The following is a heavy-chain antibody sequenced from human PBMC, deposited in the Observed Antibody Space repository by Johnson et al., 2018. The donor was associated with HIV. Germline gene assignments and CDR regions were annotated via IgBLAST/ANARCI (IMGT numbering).Heavy chain of an antibody. D-gene: IGHD3-3*01. J-gene: IGHJ3*02. V-gene: IGHV3-66*01. CDR3: ARLVTIFGVVKGAFDI. CDR1: GFTVSSNE. CDR2: IYSGGST. Sequence: VQLVESRGVLVQPGGSLRLSCAASGFTVSSNEMSWVRQAPGKGLEWVSVIYSGGSTYYADSVKGRFPISRDNSKNTLYLQMNSLRAEDTAVYYCARLVTIFGVVKGAFDIWGQGTMVTVSS.